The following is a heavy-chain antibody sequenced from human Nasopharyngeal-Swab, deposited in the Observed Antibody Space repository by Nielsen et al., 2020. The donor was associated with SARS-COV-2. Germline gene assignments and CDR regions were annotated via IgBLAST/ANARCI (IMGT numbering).Heavy chain of an antibody. J-gene: IGHJ6*03. CDR1: GFTFSSYG. CDR2: ISYDGSNK. CDR3: AKDHKMDSGGGVGYMDV. Sequence: GGSLRLSCAASGFTFSSYGMHWVRQAPGKGLEWVAVISYDGSNKYYADSVKGRFTISRGNSKNTLYLQLNSLRAEDTAVYYCAKDHKMDSGGGVGYMDVWGKGTTVTVSS. V-gene: IGHV3-30*19. D-gene: IGHD3-16*01.